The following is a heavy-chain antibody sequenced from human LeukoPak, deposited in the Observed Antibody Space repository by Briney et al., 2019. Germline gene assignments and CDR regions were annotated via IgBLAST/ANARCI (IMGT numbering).Heavy chain of an antibody. CDR3: ANGGSMAHEKIHN. CDR2: ISDTGGYT. Sequence: PGGSLRLSCVASGFTFSTFGMSWVRQAPGKGLEWVSSISDTGGYTYYADSMKGRFTISRDNSKNTLYLRMNSLRAEDTAVYHCANGGSMAHEKIHNWGQGTLVTVSS. D-gene: IGHD2/OR15-2a*01. J-gene: IGHJ4*02. V-gene: IGHV3-23*01. CDR1: GFTFSTFG.